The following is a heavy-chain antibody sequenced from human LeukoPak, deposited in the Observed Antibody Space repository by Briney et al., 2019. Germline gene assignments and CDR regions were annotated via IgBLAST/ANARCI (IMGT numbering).Heavy chain of an antibody. CDR2: ISNDGNSE. V-gene: IGHV3-30*03. J-gene: IGHJ3*02. D-gene: IGHD2-2*01. CDR1: GFTFSSYW. CDR3: AGAGGCSSTSCYRAFDI. Sequence: GGSLRLSCAASGFTFSSYWMHWVRQAPGKGLEWVAVISNDGNSEYYADSVKARFTISRDNSKNTLYLQMNTLRVEDTAVYYCAGAGGCSSTSCYRAFDIWGQGSMVTVSS.